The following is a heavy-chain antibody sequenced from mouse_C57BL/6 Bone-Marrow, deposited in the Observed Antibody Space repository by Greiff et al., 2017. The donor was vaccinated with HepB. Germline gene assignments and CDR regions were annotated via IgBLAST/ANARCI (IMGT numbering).Heavy chain of an antibody. J-gene: IGHJ4*01. CDR1: GYTFTSYW. CDR2: IHPNSGST. CDR3: GRWNTVVADYAMED. D-gene: IGHD1-1*01. V-gene: IGHV1-64*01. Sequence: QVQLQHPWAELVKPGASVKLSCKASGYTFTSYWMHWVKQRPGQGLEWIGLIHPNSGSTNYNEKFKSKATLTVDKSSSTAYMQLSSLTSEDSAVYYCGRWNTVVADYAMEDWGQGTSVTDSS.